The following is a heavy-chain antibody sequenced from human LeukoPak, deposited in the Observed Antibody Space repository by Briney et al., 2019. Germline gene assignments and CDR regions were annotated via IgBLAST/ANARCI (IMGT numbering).Heavy chain of an antibody. D-gene: IGHD3-3*01. Sequence: GGSLRLSCAASEFTFSSYAIHWVCQAPGKGLEWVAVISYDGNDKYYADSVKGRFTISRDNSKNTLYLQMSSLRAEDTAIYYCARDSDFWSGYSHLDYWGQGTLVTVSS. J-gene: IGHJ4*02. CDR3: ARDSDFWSGYSHLDY. V-gene: IGHV3-30*04. CDR2: ISYDGNDK. CDR1: EFTFSSYA.